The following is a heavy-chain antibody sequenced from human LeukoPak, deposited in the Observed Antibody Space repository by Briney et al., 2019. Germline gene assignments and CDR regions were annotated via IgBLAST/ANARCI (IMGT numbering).Heavy chain of an antibody. CDR3: AKGNRRFGVTSVLSRGKWFDP. V-gene: IGHV3-30*02. D-gene: IGHD3-10*01. J-gene: IGHJ5*02. Sequence: GGSLRLPCAASGFTFSSYDMHWVRQAPGKGLEWVAFIQHGGSNKYYADSVKGRFTVSRDNSKNTLYLQMNSLRAEDTAVYYCAKGNRRFGVTSVLSRGKWFDPWGQGTLVTVSS. CDR2: IQHGGSNK. CDR1: GFTFSSYD.